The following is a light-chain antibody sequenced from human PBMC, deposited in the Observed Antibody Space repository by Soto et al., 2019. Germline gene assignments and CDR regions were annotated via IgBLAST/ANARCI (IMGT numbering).Light chain of an antibody. CDR1: QSISSW. CDR3: QQYNSYSWT. Sequence: GDRVTITCRASQSISSWLAWYQQKPGKAPKLLIYDASSLESGVPSRFSGSGSGTEFTLTISSLQPDDFATYYCQQYNSYSWTFGQGTKVEI. V-gene: IGKV1-5*01. J-gene: IGKJ1*01. CDR2: DAS.